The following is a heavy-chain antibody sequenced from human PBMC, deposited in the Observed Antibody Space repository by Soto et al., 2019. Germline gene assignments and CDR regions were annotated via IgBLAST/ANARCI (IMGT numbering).Heavy chain of an antibody. Sequence: ESGPALVNPTQTLTLACTFSGFSLSTSGMSVSWIRQPPGKALEWLALIDWDDDKYYSTSLKTRLTISKDTSKNQVVLTMTNMDPVDTATYYCARMKGIAVAGTRIFDYWGQGTLVTVSS. CDR3: ARMKGIAVAGTRIFDY. CDR1: GFSLSTSGMS. J-gene: IGHJ4*02. CDR2: IDWDDDK. V-gene: IGHV2-70*01. D-gene: IGHD6-19*01.